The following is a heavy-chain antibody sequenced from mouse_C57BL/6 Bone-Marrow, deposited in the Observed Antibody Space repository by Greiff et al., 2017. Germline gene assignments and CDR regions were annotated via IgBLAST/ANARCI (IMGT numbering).Heavy chain of an antibody. V-gene: IGHV1-69*01. Sequence: QVQLQQPGAELVMPGASVKLSCKASGYTFTSYWMHWVKQRPGQGLEWIGEIDPSDSYTNYNQKFKGKSTLPVDKSSSTAYMQLSSLTSEDSAVYYCASKDGYDGHWYFDVWGTGTTVTVSS. CDR2: IDPSDSYT. J-gene: IGHJ1*03. CDR3: ASKDGYDGHWYFDV. D-gene: IGHD2-2*01. CDR1: GYTFTSYW.